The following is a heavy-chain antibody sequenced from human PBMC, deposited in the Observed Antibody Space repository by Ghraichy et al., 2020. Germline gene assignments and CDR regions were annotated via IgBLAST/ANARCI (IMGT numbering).Heavy chain of an antibody. D-gene: IGHD3-22*01. CDR2: ISGSGGST. CDR3: AKRGGDDSSGYYPFDY. Sequence: GALRLSCAVSGVTFRSYAMSWVRQAPGKGLEWVSAISGSGGSTYYADSVKGRSTISRDNSKRTLYLQMNSLRAEDTAVYYCAKRGGDDSSGYYPFDYWGQGTLVTVSS. CDR1: GVTFRSYA. J-gene: IGHJ4*02. V-gene: IGHV3-23*01.